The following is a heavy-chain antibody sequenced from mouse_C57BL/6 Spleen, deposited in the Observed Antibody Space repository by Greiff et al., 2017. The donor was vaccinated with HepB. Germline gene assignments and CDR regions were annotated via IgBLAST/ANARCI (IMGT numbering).Heavy chain of an antibody. J-gene: IGHJ1*03. CDR3: ARPELLWYFDV. CDR2: IDPSDSYT. D-gene: IGHD2-1*01. Sequence: QVQLQQPGAELVRPGTSVKLSCKASGYTFTSYWMHWVKQRPGQGLEWIGVIDPSDSYTNYNQKFKGKATLTVDTSSSTAYMQLSSLTSEDSAVYYCARPELLWYFDVWGTGTTVTVSS. V-gene: IGHV1-59*01. CDR1: GYTFTSYW.